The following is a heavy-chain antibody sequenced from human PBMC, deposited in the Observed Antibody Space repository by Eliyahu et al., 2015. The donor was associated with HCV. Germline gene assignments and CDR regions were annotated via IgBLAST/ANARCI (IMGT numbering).Heavy chain of an antibody. CDR1: GGXISSYY. D-gene: IGHD6-19*01. CDR2: IHYRGST. V-gene: IGHV4-59*01. J-gene: IGHJ5*02. Sequence: QVQLQESGPGLVKPSETLSLTCTVSGGXISSYYWSWIRQPPGKGLEWIGYIHYRGSTNYNPSLKSRVTISVDTSKNQFSLKLTSVTAADTAVYYCASGGGGIAVAGTGGWFDPWGQGTLVTVSS. CDR3: ASGGGGIAVAGTGGWFDP.